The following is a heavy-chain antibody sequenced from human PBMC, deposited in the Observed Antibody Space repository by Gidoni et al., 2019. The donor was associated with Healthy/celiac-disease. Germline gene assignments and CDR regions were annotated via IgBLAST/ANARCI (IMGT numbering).Heavy chain of an antibody. D-gene: IGHD2-2*01. V-gene: IGHV4-30-4*01. CDR1: GGSISSGDYY. CDR2: IYYSGST. CDR3: AREFRGYCSSTSCPAFDI. J-gene: IGHJ3*02. Sequence: QVQLQESGPGLVKPSQTLSLTCTVSGGSISSGDYYWIWIRQPPGKGLEWIGYIYYSGSTYYNPSLKSRVTISVDTSKNQFSLKLSSVTAADTAVYYCAREFRGYCSSTSCPAFDIWGQGTMVTVSS.